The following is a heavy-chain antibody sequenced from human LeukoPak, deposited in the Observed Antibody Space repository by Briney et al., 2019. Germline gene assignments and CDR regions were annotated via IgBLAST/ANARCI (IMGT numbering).Heavy chain of an antibody. D-gene: IGHD6-13*01. V-gene: IGHV1-8*01. CDR1: GYTFTSYD. J-gene: IGHJ6*03. CDR3: ARVDSSSWYGYYYYYMDV. Sequence: ASVKVSCKASGYTFTSYDINWVRQATGQGLEWMGWMNPNSGNTGSAQKFQGRVTMTRNTSISTAYMELSSLRSEDTAVYYCARVDSSSWYGYYYYYMDVWGKGTTVTVSS. CDR2: MNPNSGNT.